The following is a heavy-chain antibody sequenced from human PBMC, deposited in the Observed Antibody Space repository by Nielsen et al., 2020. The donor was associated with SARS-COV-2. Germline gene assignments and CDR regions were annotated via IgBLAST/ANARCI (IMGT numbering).Heavy chain of an antibody. J-gene: IGHJ3*01. D-gene: IGHD1-26*01. Sequence: GESLKISCAASGFTFDDYAMHWVRQAPGKGPEWVAVTSYDGGFKDYGNSVKGRFTVSRDNSQNMLYLQMNRLRPEDTAVYYCAKVYLSGSYRPPREAFDVWGQGTKVTVSS. V-gene: IGHV3-30*18. CDR3: AKVYLSGSYRPPREAFDV. CDR1: GFTFDDYA. CDR2: TSYDGGFK.